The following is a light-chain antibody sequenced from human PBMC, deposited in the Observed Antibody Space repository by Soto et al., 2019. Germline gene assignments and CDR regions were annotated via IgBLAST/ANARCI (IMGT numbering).Light chain of an antibody. J-gene: IGKJ1*01. CDR2: GAS. CDR3: QQYNNGWT. CDR1: QSVSNN. V-gene: IGKV3-15*01. Sequence: EIVMTQSPATLSVSPGERATLSCRASQSVSNNLAWYQKKPGQAPRLLIYGASTRATGIPARFSGSGSGTEFTLTISSLQAEEFAVYYCQQYNNGWTFGQGTKVEIK.